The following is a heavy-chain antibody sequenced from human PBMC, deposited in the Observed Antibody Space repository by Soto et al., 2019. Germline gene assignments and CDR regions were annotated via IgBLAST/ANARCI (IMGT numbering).Heavy chain of an antibody. V-gene: IGHV1-69*13. D-gene: IGHD3-16*01. CDR2: ITPIFGTA. CDR3: AREGGVHGAFDF. Sequence: ASVKVSCKASGGTFSSYTISWVRQAPGQGLEWMGGITPIFGTATYAQTFQGRVTILADESKSTDYMELSSLRSGDTAVYYCAREGGVHGAFDFWGQGTLVTVSS. J-gene: IGHJ4*02. CDR1: GGTFSSYT.